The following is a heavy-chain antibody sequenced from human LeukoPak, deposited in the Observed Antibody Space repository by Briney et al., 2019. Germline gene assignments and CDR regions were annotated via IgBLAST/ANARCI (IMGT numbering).Heavy chain of an antibody. D-gene: IGHD3-10*01. V-gene: IGHV4-34*01. CDR1: GGSLSNYY. CDR2: INHSGST. J-gene: IGHJ5*02. Sequence: NPSETLSLTCAGYGGSLSNYYWSWIRQPPGKGLEWIGEINHSGSTKYNPYLKSRVTISVDMSKNQFSLELSSVTAADMAVYYCARGPASGSTFAWFDPWGQGTLVTVSS. CDR3: ARGPASGSTFAWFDP.